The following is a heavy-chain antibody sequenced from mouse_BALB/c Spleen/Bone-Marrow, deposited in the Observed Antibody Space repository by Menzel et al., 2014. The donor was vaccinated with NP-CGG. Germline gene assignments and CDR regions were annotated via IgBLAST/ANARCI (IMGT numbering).Heavy chain of an antibody. CDR3: TRYGNYYFDY. CDR1: GYTFTSYY. Sequence: VKLAESGAELVKPGASVKLSCKASGYTFTSYYMYWVKQRPGQGLEWIGEINPSNGGTNFNEKFKSKATLTVDKSSSTAYMQLSSLTSEDSAVYYCTRYGNYYFDYWGQGTALTVSS. J-gene: IGHJ2*01. V-gene: IGHV1S81*02. CDR2: INPSNGGT. D-gene: IGHD2-1*01.